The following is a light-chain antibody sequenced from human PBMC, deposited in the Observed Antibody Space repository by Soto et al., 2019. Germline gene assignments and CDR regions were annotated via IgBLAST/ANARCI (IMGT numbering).Light chain of an antibody. CDR1: QSVSSN. Sequence: EIVMTQSPATLSVSPGERGTISCRASQSVSSNLAWFQQIPGQAPRLLIYGASSRATGIPARFSGSGSGTEFNLTLSSLPSPDFAVYYCQQYNNWTPWKFGQGPKVEIK. J-gene: IGKJ1*01. V-gene: IGKV3-15*01. CDR3: QQYNNWTPWK. CDR2: GAS.